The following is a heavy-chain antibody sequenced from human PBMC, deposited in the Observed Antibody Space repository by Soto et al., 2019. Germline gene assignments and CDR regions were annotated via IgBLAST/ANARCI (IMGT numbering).Heavy chain of an antibody. D-gene: IGHD2-8*01. CDR3: ARRRRLMVYAILGAFDI. J-gene: IGHJ3*02. CDR2: IYPGDSDT. CDR1: GYSFTSYW. Sequence: PGESLKISCKGSGYSFTSYWIGWVRQMPGKGLEWMGIIYPGDSDTRYSPSFQGQVTISADKSISTAYLQWSSLKASDTAMYYCARRRRLMVYAILGAFDIWGQGTMVTVSS. V-gene: IGHV5-51*01.